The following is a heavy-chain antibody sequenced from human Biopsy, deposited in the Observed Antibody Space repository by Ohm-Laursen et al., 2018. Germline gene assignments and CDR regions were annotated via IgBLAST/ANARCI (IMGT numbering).Heavy chain of an antibody. V-gene: IGHV3-30*03. CDR2: ISYDGSGE. Sequence: SLRLSCAASGFTFTSYPMHWVRQAPGKGLAWVAVISYDGSGEYYADSLQGRFIISRDNPKNTVDLQMNSLRAEDRAVYVCARDGKRWDYSTYFSWHFDLWGRGTLVTVSS. CDR1: GFTFTSYP. D-gene: IGHD4-11*01. J-gene: IGHJ2*01. CDR3: ARDGKRWDYSTYFSWHFDL.